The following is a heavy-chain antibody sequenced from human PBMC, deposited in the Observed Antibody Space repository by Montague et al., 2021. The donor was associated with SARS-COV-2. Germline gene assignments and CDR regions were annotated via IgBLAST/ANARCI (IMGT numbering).Heavy chain of an antibody. CDR2: VDSAGST. CDR3: ARDEYNRYWYKY. V-gene: IGHV4-39*07. CDR1: AGSLSSRSNY. J-gene: IGHJ4*02. Sequence: SETLSLTCTVSAGSLSSRSNYWGWIRQPPGMGLQWIGSVDSAGSTYYSPSLKSRVTISLDTSKNQFSLKLNSVTAADTAVYYCARDEYNRYWYKYWGQGALVTVSS. D-gene: IGHD2-8*02.